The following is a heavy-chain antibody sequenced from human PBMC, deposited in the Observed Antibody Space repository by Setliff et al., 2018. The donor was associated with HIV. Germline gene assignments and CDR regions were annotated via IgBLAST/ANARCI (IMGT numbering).Heavy chain of an antibody. V-gene: IGHV1-69*05. CDR3: ARNPLGLPNYFDY. CDR1: GYTFTSYG. D-gene: IGHD3-16*01. Sequence: ASVKVSCKASGYTFTSYGISWVRQAPGQGLEWMGGIIPIFGTANYAQKFQGRVTITTDESTSTAYMELSSLRSEDTAVYYCARNPLGLPNYFDYWGQGTLVTVSS. J-gene: IGHJ4*02. CDR2: IIPIFGTA.